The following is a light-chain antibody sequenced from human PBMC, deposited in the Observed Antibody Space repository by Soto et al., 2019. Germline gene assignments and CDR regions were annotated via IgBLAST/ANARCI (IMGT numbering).Light chain of an antibody. V-gene: IGLV1-44*01. Sequence: QSVLTQPPSASGTPGQRVTISCSGTSSNIGNNGVNWYQQFPGTAPKLLIYDNIQRPSGVPDRFSGSKSGTSASLAISGLQSEDEADYYCAAWGDNLNGWVFGGGTKLTVL. CDR3: AAWGDNLNGWV. J-gene: IGLJ3*02. CDR2: DNI. CDR1: SSNIGNNG.